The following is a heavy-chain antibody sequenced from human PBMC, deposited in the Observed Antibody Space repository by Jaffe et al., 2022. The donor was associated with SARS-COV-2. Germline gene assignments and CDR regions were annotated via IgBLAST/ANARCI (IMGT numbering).Heavy chain of an antibody. J-gene: IGHJ6*02. V-gene: IGHV3-21*01. D-gene: IGHD3-3*01. CDR3: ARNGYDFWSGYIDYYGMDV. Sequence: EVQLVESGGGLVKPGGSLRLSCAASGFTFSSYSMNWVRQAPGKGLEWVSSISSSSSYIYYADSVKGRFTISRDNAKNSLYLQMNSLRAEDTAVYYCARNGYDFWSGYIDYYGMDVWGQGTTVTVSS. CDR2: ISSSSSYI. CDR1: GFTFSSYS.